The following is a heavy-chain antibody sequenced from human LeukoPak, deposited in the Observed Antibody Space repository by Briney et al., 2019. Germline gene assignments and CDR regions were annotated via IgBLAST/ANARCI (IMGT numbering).Heavy chain of an antibody. D-gene: IGHD1-14*01. V-gene: IGHV1-8*03. CDR2: INPNRGNT. Sequence: RASVKVSCQASGYTFTTSEINCVRQATGQGLEWMGWINPNRGNTGYAQKFQGRVTITRNNSISTAYMELSSLRSEDTAVYYCAREAGNWFDPWGQGTLVTVSS. CDR3: AREAGNWFDP. J-gene: IGHJ5*02. CDR1: GYTFTTSE.